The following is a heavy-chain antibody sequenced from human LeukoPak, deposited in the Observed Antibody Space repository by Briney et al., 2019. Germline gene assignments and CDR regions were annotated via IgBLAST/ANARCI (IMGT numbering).Heavy chain of an antibody. CDR3: ARTGLNAFDI. CDR2: IYHSGSA. D-gene: IGHD3-10*01. CDR1: ARSISSGGYS. J-gene: IGHJ3*02. Sequence: SQTLSLTCPVSARSISSGGYSWSWIRQPPGKGLEWIGYIYHSGSAYYNPSLKSRVTISVDRSKNQFSLKLSSVTAADTAVYYCARTGLNAFDIWGQGTMVTVSS. V-gene: IGHV4-30-2*01.